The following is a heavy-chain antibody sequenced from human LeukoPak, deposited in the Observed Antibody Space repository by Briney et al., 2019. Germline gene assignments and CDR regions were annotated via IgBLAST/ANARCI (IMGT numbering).Heavy chain of an antibody. D-gene: IGHD5-12*01. V-gene: IGHV3-48*03. Sequence: PGGSLRLSCATSGFSFSTREMTWVRQAPGKGLEWVSYISSNSRTIYYADSVKGRFTISRDNTRNSVFLQLNSLRVEDTGFYYCARGSYTGFDLYFDYWGKGTLVTVSS. CDR3: ARGSYTGFDLYFDY. CDR1: GFSFSTRE. CDR2: ISSNSRTI. J-gene: IGHJ4*02.